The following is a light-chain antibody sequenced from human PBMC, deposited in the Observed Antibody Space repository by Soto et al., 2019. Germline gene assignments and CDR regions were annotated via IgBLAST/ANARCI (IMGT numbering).Light chain of an antibody. CDR3: QQYYSTPLT. Sequence: DIVMTQSPDSLAVSLGERATINCKSSQSVLYSSNNKNYLAWYQQKPGQPPKLLIYWASTRESGVPDRFSGSGSGTDFTLTISSLQAEEVAVYYCQQYYSTPLTFGGGTKFEIK. V-gene: IGKV4-1*01. J-gene: IGKJ4*01. CDR1: QSVLYSSNNKNY. CDR2: WAS.